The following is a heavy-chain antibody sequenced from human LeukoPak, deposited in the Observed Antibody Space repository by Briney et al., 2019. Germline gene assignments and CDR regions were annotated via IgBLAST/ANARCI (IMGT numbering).Heavy chain of an antibody. J-gene: IGHJ3*02. V-gene: IGHV1-46*01. Sequence: GASVKASCKASGYTFTSYFIHWVRQAPGEGLEWMGIINPTGGSTRYAQKFQGRVTMTRDTSTSTVYMELSSLRSEDTAVYYRARGRVTATDGFDIWGQGTTVIVSS. CDR2: INPTGGST. D-gene: IGHD2-21*02. CDR1: GYTFTSYF. CDR3: ARGRVTATDGFDI.